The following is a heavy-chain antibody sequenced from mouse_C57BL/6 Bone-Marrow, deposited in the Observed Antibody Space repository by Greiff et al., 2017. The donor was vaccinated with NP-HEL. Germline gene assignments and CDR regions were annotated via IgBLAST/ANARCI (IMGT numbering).Heavy chain of an antibody. Sequence: QVQLQQSGAELVRPGTSVKVSCKASGYAFTNYLIEWVKQRPGQGLEWIGVINPGSGGTNYNEKLKGKATLNADKSSSTAHILLSSLISEDSAVYFCARTTVNCDFDVWGTGTTVTVSS. CDR2: INPGSGGT. CDR3: ARTTVNCDFDV. D-gene: IGHD1-1*01. CDR1: GYAFTNYL. V-gene: IGHV1-54*01. J-gene: IGHJ1*03.